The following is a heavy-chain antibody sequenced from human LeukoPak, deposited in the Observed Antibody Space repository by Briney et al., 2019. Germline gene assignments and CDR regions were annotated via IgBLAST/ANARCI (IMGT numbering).Heavy chain of an antibody. V-gene: IGHV3-23*01. D-gene: IGHD6-19*01. CDR1: GFTFDSYA. CDR3: AKLTSGWFEDY. J-gene: IGHJ4*02. Sequence: GGSLRLSCAVSGFTFDSYAMTWVRQAPGKGLEWASAITDSGSATFYADSVKGRFIISRDSSKNTLYLQMSSLRAGDTAVYYCAKLTSGWFEDYWGQGTLVTVSS. CDR2: ITDSGSAT.